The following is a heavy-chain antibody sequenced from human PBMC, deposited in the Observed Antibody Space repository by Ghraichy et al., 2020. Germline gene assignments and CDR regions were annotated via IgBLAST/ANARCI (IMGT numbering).Heavy chain of an antibody. CDR3: ASQILGIAAAGTWSY. Sequence: SETLSLTCTVSGGSISSSSYYWGWIRQPPGKGLEWIGSIYYSGSTYYNPSLKSRVTISVDTSKNQFSLKLSSVTAADTAVYYCASQILGIAAAGTWSYWGQGTLVTVSS. D-gene: IGHD6-13*01. V-gene: IGHV4-39*01. J-gene: IGHJ4*02. CDR2: IYYSGST. CDR1: GGSISSSSYY.